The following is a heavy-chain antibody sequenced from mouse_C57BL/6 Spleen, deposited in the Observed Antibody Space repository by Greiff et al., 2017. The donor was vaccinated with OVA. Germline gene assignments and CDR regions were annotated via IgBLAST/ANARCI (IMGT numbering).Heavy chain of an antibody. CDR3: ARRWYYGRNPFDY. D-gene: IGHD1-1*01. V-gene: IGHV1-26*01. Sequence: SGPELVKPGASVKISCKASGYTFTDYYMNWVKQSHGKSLEWIGDINPNNGGTSYNQKFKGKATLTVDKSSSTAYMELRSLTSEDSAVYYCARRWYYGRNPFDYWGQGTTLTVSS. CDR1: GYTFTDYY. J-gene: IGHJ2*01. CDR2: INPNNGGT.